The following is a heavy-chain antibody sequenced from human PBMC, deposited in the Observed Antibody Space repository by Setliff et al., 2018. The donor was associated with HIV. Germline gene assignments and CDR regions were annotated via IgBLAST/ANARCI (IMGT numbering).Heavy chain of an antibody. CDR2: INTRGNT. V-gene: IGHV4-4*07. Sequence: SETLSLTCSVSGDSISNYFWTWIRQPAGKGLEWIGRINTRGNTSYNPSLKSRVTISLDTSKNQFSLNLSSVTAADTAVYYCARRSPGGGYYMDVWGKGTTVTVSS. D-gene: IGHD3-16*01. CDR1: GDSISNYF. CDR3: ARRSPGGGYYMDV. J-gene: IGHJ6*03.